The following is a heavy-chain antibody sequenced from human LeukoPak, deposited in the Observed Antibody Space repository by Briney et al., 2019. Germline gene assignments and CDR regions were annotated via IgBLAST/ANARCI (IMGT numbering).Heavy chain of an antibody. Sequence: GGSLRLSCAASGFTFSSYAMHWVRQAPGKGLEFVSAISGNGGNTYYADSVKGRFTIPRDNSKNTLYLQMGSLRAEDMAVYYCARGGGYSGYDYDYWGQGTLVTVSS. D-gene: IGHD5-12*01. V-gene: IGHV3-64*02. CDR1: GFTFSSYA. CDR2: ISGNGGNT. J-gene: IGHJ4*02. CDR3: ARGGGYSGYDYDY.